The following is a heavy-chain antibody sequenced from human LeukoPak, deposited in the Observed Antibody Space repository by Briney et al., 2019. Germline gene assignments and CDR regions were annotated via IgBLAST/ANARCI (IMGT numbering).Heavy chain of an antibody. J-gene: IGHJ1*01. Sequence: GESLKISCKSSGYSFTSYWISWVRQMPGKGLEWMGRIGPSDSYTNYSPSFQGHVTISADKSITTAYLQWTSLKASDTAMYYCARQLTGYAPQEWGQGTLVTVSS. CDR2: IGPSDSYT. D-gene: IGHD1-1*01. V-gene: IGHV5-10-1*01. CDR3: ARQLTGYAPQE. CDR1: GYSFTSYW.